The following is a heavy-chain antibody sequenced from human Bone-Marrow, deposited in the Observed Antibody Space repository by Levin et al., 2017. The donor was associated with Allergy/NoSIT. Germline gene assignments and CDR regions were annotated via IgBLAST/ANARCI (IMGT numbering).Heavy chain of an antibody. V-gene: IGHV1-69*13. J-gene: IGHJ6*02. CDR1: GGTFSSYA. D-gene: IGHD3-22*01. CDR2: IIPIFGTA. CDR3: ARARGYSKYYYYYGMDV. Sequence: ASVKVSCKASGGTFSSYAISWVRQAPGQGLEWMGGIIPIFGTANYAQKFQGRVTITADESTSTAYMELSSLRSEDTAVYYCARARGYSKYYYYYGMDVWGQGTTVTVSS.